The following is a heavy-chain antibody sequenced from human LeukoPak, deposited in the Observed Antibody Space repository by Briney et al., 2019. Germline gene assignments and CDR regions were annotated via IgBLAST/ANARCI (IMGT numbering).Heavy chain of an antibody. D-gene: IGHD3-16*02. CDR3: ARAGYDYVWGSYRPEFDY. CDR2: INPNSGGT. CDR1: GYTFTGYY. J-gene: IGHJ4*02. V-gene: IGHV1-2*02. Sequence: ASVKVSCKASGYTFTGYYMHWVRQAPGQGLEWMGWINPNSGGTNYAQKFQGRVTMTRDTSISTAYVELSRLRSDDTAVYYCARAGYDYVWGSYRPEFDYWGQGTLVTVSS.